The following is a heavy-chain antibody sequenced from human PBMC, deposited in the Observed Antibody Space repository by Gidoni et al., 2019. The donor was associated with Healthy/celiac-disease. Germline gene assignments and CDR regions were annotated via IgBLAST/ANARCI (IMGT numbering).Heavy chain of an antibody. V-gene: IGHV3-48*01. CDR2: SSSSSSTI. Sequence: EVQLVESGGGLVQPGGSVRLACAAAGFTFSSYSMNWVRQAPGKGLEWVSYSSSSSSTIYYADSVKGLFTISRYNAKNSLYLQMNSLRAEDTAVYYCARDYGVYGMDVWGQGTTVTVSS. CDR1: GFTFSSYS. CDR3: ARDYGVYGMDV. J-gene: IGHJ6*02. D-gene: IGHD3-10*01.